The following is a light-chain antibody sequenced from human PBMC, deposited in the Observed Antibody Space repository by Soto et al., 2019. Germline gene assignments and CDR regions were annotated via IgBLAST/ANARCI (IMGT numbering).Light chain of an antibody. V-gene: IGKV3-15*01. J-gene: IGKJ2*01. CDR3: QQVHNWPLT. CDR1: QSISTE. Sequence: EIVMTQSPATLSVSPGERATLSCRASQSISTELAWYQQKPGQPPRLLIYSASTRATGVPARFTGSGSGSEFTLTISGLQSEDCAVYYCQQVHNWPLTFGQGTRLEI. CDR2: SAS.